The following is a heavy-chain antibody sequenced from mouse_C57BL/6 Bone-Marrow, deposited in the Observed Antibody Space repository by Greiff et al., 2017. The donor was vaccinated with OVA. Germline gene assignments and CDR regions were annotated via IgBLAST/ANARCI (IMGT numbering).Heavy chain of an antibody. V-gene: IGHV1-39*01. D-gene: IGHD2-4*01. Sequence: EVQLQQSGPELVKPGASVKISCKASGYSFTDYYMNWVKQSHGKSLEWIGVINPNYGTTSYNQKFKGKATLTVDQSSSPAYMQLNSLTAEDSAVYYWARSGGLRRGYDMDDWGQGTSVTVSS. CDR2: INPNYGTT. CDR1: GYSFTDYY. J-gene: IGHJ4*01. CDR3: ARSGGLRRGYDMDD.